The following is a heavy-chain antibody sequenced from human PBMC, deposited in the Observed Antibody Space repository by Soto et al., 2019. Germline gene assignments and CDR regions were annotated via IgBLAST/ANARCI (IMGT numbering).Heavy chain of an antibody. CDR1: GFTFSSYA. Sequence: PGGSLRLSCAAPGFTFSSYAMSWVRQAPGKGLEWVSTIYADGRTYYADSVKGRFTMSRDDVKNTLFLQMNSLRVEDTAVYYCARDIDYCGQGTLVTVSS. V-gene: IGHV3-66*01. J-gene: IGHJ4*02. CDR2: IYADGRT. CDR3: ARDIDY.